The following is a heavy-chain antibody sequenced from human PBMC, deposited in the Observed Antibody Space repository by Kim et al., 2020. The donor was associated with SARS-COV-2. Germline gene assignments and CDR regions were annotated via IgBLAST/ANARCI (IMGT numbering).Heavy chain of an antibody. CDR1: GYTFTSYG. J-gene: IGHJ6*02. Sequence: ASVKVSCKASGYTFTSYGISWVRQAPGQGLEWMGWISAYNGNTNYAQKLQGRVTMTTDTSTSTAYMELRSLRSDDTAVYYCAGGVAATYYYYGMDVWGQGTTVTVSS. CDR3: AGGVAATYYYYGMDV. V-gene: IGHV1-18*01. CDR2: ISAYNGNT. D-gene: IGHD2-15*01.